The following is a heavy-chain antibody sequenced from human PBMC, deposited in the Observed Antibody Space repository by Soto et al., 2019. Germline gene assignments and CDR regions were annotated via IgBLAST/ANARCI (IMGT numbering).Heavy chain of an antibody. D-gene: IGHD4-17*01. CDR1: GGSISSGDYY. CDR3: ARDGRTTVTDFDY. V-gene: IGHV4-30-4*01. Sequence: KPSETLSLTCTVSGGSISSGDYYWSWIRQPPGKGLEWIGYIYYSGSTYYNPSLKSRVTISVDTSKNQFSLKLSSVTAADTAVYYCARDGRTTVTDFDYWGQGALVTVCS. CDR2: IYYSGST. J-gene: IGHJ4*02.